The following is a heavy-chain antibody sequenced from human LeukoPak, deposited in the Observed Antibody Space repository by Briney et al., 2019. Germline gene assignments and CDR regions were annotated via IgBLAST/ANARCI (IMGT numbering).Heavy chain of an antibody. CDR1: GFTVSSNY. CDR3: ARTYSGSYCDY. CDR2: IYSGGST. D-gene: IGHD1-26*01. J-gene: IGHJ4*02. Sequence: PGGSLRLSCAASGFTVSSNYMSWVRQAPGKGLEWVSVIYSGGSTYYADSVKGRFTISRDNSKDTLYLQMNSLRAEDTAVYYCARTYSGSYCDYWGQGTLVTVSS. V-gene: IGHV3-53*01.